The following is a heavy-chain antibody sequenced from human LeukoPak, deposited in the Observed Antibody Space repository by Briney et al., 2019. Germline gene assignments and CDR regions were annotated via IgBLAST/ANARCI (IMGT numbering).Heavy chain of an antibody. Sequence: GGCLRLSSAASGFTFSSYAMHWVRQAPGKGLEWVAVISYDGSNKYYADSVKGRFTISRDNSKNTLYLQMNSLRAEDTAVYYCARGSTYYDSSGQVPFDYWGQGTLVTVSS. CDR3: ARGSTYYDSSGQVPFDY. D-gene: IGHD3-22*01. CDR1: GFTFSSYA. J-gene: IGHJ4*02. CDR2: ISYDGSNK. V-gene: IGHV3-30-3*01.